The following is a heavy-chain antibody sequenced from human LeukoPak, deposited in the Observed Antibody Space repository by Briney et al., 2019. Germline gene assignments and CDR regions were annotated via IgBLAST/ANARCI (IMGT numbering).Heavy chain of an antibody. CDR1: GYIFTNHG. Sequence: ASVKVSCKASGYIFTNHGISWVRQAPGQGLEWMGGIIPIFGTANYAQKFQGRVTITTDESTSTAYMELSSLRSEDTAVYYCARGRGDCGGDCYLYYFDYWGQGTLVTVSS. CDR3: ARGRGDCGGDCYLYYFDY. D-gene: IGHD2-21*02. J-gene: IGHJ4*02. V-gene: IGHV1-69*05. CDR2: IIPIFGTA.